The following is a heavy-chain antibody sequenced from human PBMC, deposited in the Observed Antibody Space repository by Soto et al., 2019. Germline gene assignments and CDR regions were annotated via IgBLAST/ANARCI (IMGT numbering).Heavy chain of an antibody. CDR2: INHSGST. D-gene: IGHD1-7*01. CDR1: GGSFIGYY. Sequence: SETLSLTCAVYGGSFIGYYWSWIRQPPGKGLEWIGEINHSGSTNYNPSLKSRVTISVGTSKNQFSLKLSSVTAADTAVYYCARGGITGTTVYYYYGMDVWGQGTTVTVSS. CDR3: ARGGITGTTVYYYYGMDV. J-gene: IGHJ6*02. V-gene: IGHV4-34*01.